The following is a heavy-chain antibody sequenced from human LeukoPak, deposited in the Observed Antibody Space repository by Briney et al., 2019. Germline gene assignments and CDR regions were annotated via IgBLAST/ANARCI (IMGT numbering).Heavy chain of an antibody. D-gene: IGHD1-26*01. CDR3: ARGWTLSELDP. CDR2: IYYSGST. J-gene: IGHJ5*02. Sequence: SETLSLTCTVSGGSISSYYWSWIRQPPGKGLEWIGYIYYSGSTNYNPSLKSRVTISVDTSKNEFSLKLSSVTAADTAVYYCARGWTLSELDPWGQGTLVTVSS. CDR1: GGSISSYY. V-gene: IGHV4-59*01.